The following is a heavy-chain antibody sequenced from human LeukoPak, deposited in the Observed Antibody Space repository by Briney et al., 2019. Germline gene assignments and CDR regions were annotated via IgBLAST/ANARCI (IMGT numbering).Heavy chain of an antibody. CDR3: ASHNVGSGWPFDY. Sequence: ASVKVSCKASGYTFTGYYLYWVRQAPGQGLEWMGWINPNSGGTNFAQKFQGRVTMTRDTSISTAYMELSRLRSDDTAVYYCASHNVGSGWPFDYWGQGTLVTVSS. CDR1: GYTFTGYY. CDR2: INPNSGGT. V-gene: IGHV1-2*02. D-gene: IGHD6-19*01. J-gene: IGHJ4*02.